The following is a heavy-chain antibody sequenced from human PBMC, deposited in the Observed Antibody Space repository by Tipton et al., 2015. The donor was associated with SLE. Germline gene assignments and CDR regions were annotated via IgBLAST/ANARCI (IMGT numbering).Heavy chain of an antibody. V-gene: IGHV3-30*18. D-gene: IGHD6-19*01. CDR3: AKGSGWYGYFDY. CDR2: ISYDGSNK. Sequence: SLRLSCAASGFTFSSYGMHWVRQAPGKGLEWVAVISYDGSNKYYADSVKGRFTISRDNSKNTLYLQMNSLRAEDTAVYYCAKGSGWYGYFDYWGQGTLVTVSS. CDR1: GFTFSSYG. J-gene: IGHJ4*02.